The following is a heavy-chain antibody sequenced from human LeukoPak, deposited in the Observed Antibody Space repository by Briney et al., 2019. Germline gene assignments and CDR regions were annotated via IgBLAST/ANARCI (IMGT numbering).Heavy chain of an antibody. D-gene: IGHD2-21*02. CDR2: SYYNGNT. J-gene: IGHJ3*02. Sequence: SETLSLTCTVSGYSISSTYYWSWIPQPPGKGLEWIGFSYYNGNTNYNPSLKSRVTISVDMSKNQFSLSLRSVTAADTAVYYCARDIVVVTVDAFDIWGQGTMVTVSS. V-gene: IGHV4-61*01. CDR3: ARDIVVVTVDAFDI. CDR1: GYSISSTYY.